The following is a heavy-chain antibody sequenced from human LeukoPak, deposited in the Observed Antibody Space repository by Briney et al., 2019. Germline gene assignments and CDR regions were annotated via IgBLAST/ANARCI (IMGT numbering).Heavy chain of an antibody. CDR1: GFTFSSYW. CDR2: IKQDGSEK. J-gene: IGHJ3*02. V-gene: IGHV3-7*01. D-gene: IGHD3-22*01. Sequence: GGSLRLSCAASGFTFSSYWMSWVRQAPGKGLEWVANIKQDGSEKYYVDSVKGRFTISRDNAKNSLYLQMNSLRAEDTAVYYCCRPLGYYDSSGPYDAFDIWGQGTMVTVSS. CDR3: CRPLGYYDSSGPYDAFDI.